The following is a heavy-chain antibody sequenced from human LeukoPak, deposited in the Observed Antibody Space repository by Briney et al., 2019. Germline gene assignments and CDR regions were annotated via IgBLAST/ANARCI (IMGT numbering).Heavy chain of an antibody. CDR1: GFTVSSNY. D-gene: IGHD3-10*01. CDR2: IYSGGST. V-gene: IGHV3-66*01. Sequence: GGSLRLSCAASGFTVSSNYMSWVRQAPGKGLEWVSVIYSGGSTYYADSVKGRFTISRDNSKNTLYLQMNSLRAEDTAVYYCARVLLWFGELSQGDAFDIWGQGTMVTVSS. CDR3: ARVLLWFGELSQGDAFDI. J-gene: IGHJ3*02.